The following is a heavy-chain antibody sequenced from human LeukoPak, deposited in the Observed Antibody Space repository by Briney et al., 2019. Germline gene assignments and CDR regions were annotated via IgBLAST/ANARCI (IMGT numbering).Heavy chain of an antibody. V-gene: IGHV3-21*01. J-gene: IGHJ6*02. Sequence: GGSLRLSCAASGFTFSIYSINWVRQAPGKGLEWVSSISSSSSYIYYADSVKGRFTISRDNAKNSLYLQMNSLRAEDTAVYYCARDIVVVPAAMGYYYGMDVWGQGTTVTVSS. CDR3: ARDIVVVPAAMGYYYGMDV. CDR1: GFTFSIYS. D-gene: IGHD2-2*01. CDR2: ISSSSSYI.